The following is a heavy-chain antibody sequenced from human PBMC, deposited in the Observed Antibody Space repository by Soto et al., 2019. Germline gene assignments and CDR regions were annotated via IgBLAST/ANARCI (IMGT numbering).Heavy chain of an antibody. CDR3: ARDGTGSNALDH. Sequence: EVQLVESGGGLVQPGGSLRLSCVASGFTFSMYWMTWVRQAPGKGLEWVANIKQDGSEKYYMDSVKGRFTISRDNAENSLNLQLNNLRAEDTAVYYCARDGTGSNALDHWGQGSLVTVSS. J-gene: IGHJ4*02. CDR2: IKQDGSEK. V-gene: IGHV3-7*04. CDR1: GFTFSMYW. D-gene: IGHD2-2*01.